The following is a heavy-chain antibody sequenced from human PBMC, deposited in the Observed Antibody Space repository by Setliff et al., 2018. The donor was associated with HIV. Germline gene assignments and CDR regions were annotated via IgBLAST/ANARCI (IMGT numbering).Heavy chain of an antibody. D-gene: IGHD2-21*01. Sequence: SETLSLTCTVSDGYINSGAEYWGWIRHHPGKGLEWIGNIYYNGNTNYKPSLERRLTISVDTSKNQFSLKLNSVTAADTAVYFCARASRWGSIPFDYWGQGTLVTVSS. CDR3: ARASRWGSIPFDY. CDR1: DGYINSGAEY. J-gene: IGHJ4*02. V-gene: IGHV4-39*07. CDR2: IYYNGNT.